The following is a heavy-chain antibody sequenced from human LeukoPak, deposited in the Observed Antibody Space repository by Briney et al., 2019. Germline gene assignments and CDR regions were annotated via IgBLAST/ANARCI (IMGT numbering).Heavy chain of an antibody. CDR3: ARGRYFDWLFDY. CDR2: INQDGGKK. Sequence: PGGSLRLSCAGSGFFFSGYWMTWVRQAPGKGGEGGANINQDGGKKYYADSVTGRFTISRDDAKNLLYLQMNSLRVEDTAIYYCARGRYFDWLFDYWGQGTLVTVSS. D-gene: IGHD3-9*01. J-gene: IGHJ4*02. V-gene: IGHV3-7*03. CDR1: GFFFSGYW.